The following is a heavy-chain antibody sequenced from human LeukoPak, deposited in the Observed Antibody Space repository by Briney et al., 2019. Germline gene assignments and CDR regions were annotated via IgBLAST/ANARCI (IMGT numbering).Heavy chain of an antibody. D-gene: IGHD3-10*01. Sequence: SETLSLTCTVSGAPITRRYWSWLRQPPGKGLEWIGYINYSGNTNYNPSLKSRVTISVDTSKNQFSLKLSSVTAADTAVYYCGRGGGGSYLEYSFDYWGQGTLVTVSS. CDR1: GAPITRRY. CDR2: INYSGNT. CDR3: GRGGGGSYLEYSFDY. V-gene: IGHV4-59*11. J-gene: IGHJ4*02.